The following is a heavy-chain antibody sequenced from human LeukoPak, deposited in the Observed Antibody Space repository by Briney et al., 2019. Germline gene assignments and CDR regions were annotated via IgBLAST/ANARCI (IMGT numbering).Heavy chain of an antibody. CDR1: GGSISSYY. D-gene: IGHD3-10*01. J-gene: IGHJ5*02. CDR2: IYYSGST. CDR3: ARDQAPYYYGSGSPVGWFDP. V-gene: IGHV4-59*01. Sequence: SETLSLTCTVSGGSISSYYWSWIRQPAGKGLEWIGYIYYSGSTNYNPSLKSRVTISVDTSKNQFSLKLSSVTAADTAVYYCARDQAPYYYGSGSPVGWFDPWGQGTLVTVSS.